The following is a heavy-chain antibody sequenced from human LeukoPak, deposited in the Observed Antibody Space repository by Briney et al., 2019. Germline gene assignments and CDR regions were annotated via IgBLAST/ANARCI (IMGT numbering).Heavy chain of an antibody. J-gene: IGHJ4*02. Sequence: SEALSLTCTVSGGSISSHYWSWIRQPPGKGLEWIGYIYYSGSTNYNPSLKSRVTISVDTSKNQFSLKLSSVTAADTAVYYCARGYSSGWPLYYFDYWGQGTLVTVSS. CDR1: GGSISSHY. D-gene: IGHD6-25*01. CDR2: IYYSGST. V-gene: IGHV4-59*11. CDR3: ARGYSSGWPLYYFDY.